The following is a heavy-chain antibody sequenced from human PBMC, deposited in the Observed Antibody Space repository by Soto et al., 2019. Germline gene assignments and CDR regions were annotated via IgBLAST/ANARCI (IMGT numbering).Heavy chain of an antibody. CDR2: IIPIFGTA. Sequence: QVQRVQSGAEVKKPGSSVKVSCKASGGTFSSYAISWVRQAPGQGLEWMGGIIPIFGTADYAQKFQGRVAITADASTSTAYMELSNLRSEDTAVYYCASAWGPSYYYGMDVWGQGTTVTVSS. J-gene: IGHJ6*02. V-gene: IGHV1-69*12. D-gene: IGHD3-16*01. CDR3: ASAWGPSYYYGMDV. CDR1: GGTFSSYA.